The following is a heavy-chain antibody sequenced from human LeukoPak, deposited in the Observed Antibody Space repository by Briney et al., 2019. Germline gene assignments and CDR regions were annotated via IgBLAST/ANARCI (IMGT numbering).Heavy chain of an antibody. CDR1: GFTFSSYG. CDR3: ARGVSNYGDYGRELNY. J-gene: IGHJ4*02. Sequence: GGSLRLSCAASGFTFSSYGMHWVRQAPGKGLEWVAVIWYDGSNKYYADSVKDRFTISRDNSKNTLYLQMNSLRAEDTAVYYCARGVSNYGDYGRELNYWGQGTLVTVPS. V-gene: IGHV3-33*01. D-gene: IGHD4-17*01. CDR2: IWYDGSNK.